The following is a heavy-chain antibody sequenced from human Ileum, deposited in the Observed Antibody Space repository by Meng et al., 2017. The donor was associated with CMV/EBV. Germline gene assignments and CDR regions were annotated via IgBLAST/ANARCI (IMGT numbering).Heavy chain of an antibody. CDR3: ARSQGRYCSGGSCYGTSYYYGMDV. CDR2: ISSSGSTI. D-gene: IGHD2-15*01. CDR1: RFTFSNYE. J-gene: IGHJ6*02. Sequence: GESLKISCAASRFTFSNYEMNWVRQAPGKGLEWVSYISSSGSTIYYAYSVKGRFTISRDNAKNSLHLQMNSLRVEDTAVYYCARSQGRYCSGGSCYGTSYYYGMDVWGQGTTVTVSS. V-gene: IGHV3-48*03.